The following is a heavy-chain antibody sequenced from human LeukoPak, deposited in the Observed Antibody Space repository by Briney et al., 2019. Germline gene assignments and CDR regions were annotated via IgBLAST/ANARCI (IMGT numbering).Heavy chain of an antibody. Sequence: GASVKVSCKASGYTFTGYYMHWVRQAPGQGLEWMGGIIPIFGTANYAQKFQGRVTITADKSTSTAYMELSSLRSEDTAVYYCASGRSGSSDYWGQGTLVTVSS. V-gene: IGHV1-69*06. D-gene: IGHD1-26*01. CDR2: IIPIFGTA. J-gene: IGHJ4*02. CDR3: ASGRSGSSDY. CDR1: GYTFTGYY.